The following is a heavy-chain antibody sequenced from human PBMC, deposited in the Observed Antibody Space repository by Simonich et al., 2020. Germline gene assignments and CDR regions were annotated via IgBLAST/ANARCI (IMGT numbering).Heavy chain of an antibody. CDR2: ISSSSSYI. J-gene: IGHJ6*02. V-gene: IGHV3-21*01. CDR1: GFTFSSYS. D-gene: IGHD6-19*01. Sequence: EVQLVESGGGLVKPGGSLRLSCAASGFTFSSYSMNWVRQAPGKGLEWVSSISSSSSYIYYAYSGKGRFTITRDNAKNSLYLQMNSLRAEDTAVYYCARWIAVAGTGAYGMDVWGQGTTVTVSS. CDR3: ARWIAVAGTGAYGMDV.